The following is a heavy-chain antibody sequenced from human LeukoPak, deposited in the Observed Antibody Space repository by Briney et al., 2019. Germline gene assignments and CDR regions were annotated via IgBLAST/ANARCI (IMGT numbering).Heavy chain of an antibody. J-gene: IGHJ5*02. CDR1: GGSFSGYY. V-gene: IGHV4-34*01. CDR3: ARGTVVAAISWFDP. CDR2: INHRGST. Sequence: SETLSLTCGVYGGSFSGYYWSWIRQPPGKGLEWIGEINHRGSTNYNPSLKGRVIVSVDTSKNQFSLRLTSVTAADTAVYCCARGTVVAAISWFDPWGQGTLVTVSS. D-gene: IGHD2-15*01.